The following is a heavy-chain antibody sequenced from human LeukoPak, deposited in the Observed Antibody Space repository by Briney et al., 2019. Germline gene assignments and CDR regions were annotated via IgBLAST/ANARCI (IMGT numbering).Heavy chain of an antibody. CDR2: ITWNSGTI. D-gene: IGHD3-10*01. CDR3: AAGAGIIRY. Sequence: GGSLRLSCAASGFTVSSNYMSWVRQAPGKGLEWVSGITWNSGTIAHADSVKGRFTISRDNAKNSLYLQVNSLRSEDTALYYCAAGAGIIRYWGQGTLVTVSS. CDR1: GFTVSSNY. V-gene: IGHV3-20*04. J-gene: IGHJ4*02.